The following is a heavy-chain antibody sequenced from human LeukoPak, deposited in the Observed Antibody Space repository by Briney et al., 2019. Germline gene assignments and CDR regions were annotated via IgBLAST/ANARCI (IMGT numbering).Heavy chain of an antibody. CDR2: FDPEDGET. J-gene: IGHJ4*02. V-gene: IGHV1-24*01. CDR3: ATGRFLTINFDY. Sequence: ASVKVFCKVSGYTLTELSMHWVRQAPGKGLEWMGGFDPEDGETIYAQKFQGRVTMTEDTSTDTAYMELSSLRSEDTAVYYCATGRFLTINFDYWGQGTLVTVSS. D-gene: IGHD3-9*01. CDR1: GYTLTELS.